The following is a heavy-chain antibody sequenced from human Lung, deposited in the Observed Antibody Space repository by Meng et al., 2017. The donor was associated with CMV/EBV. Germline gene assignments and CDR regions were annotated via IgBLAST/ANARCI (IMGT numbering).Heavy chain of an antibody. CDR2: ISYDGSDK. CDR1: GFTFSNYW. V-gene: IGHV3-30*03. J-gene: IGHJ4*02. Sequence: SLKISCEVSGFTFSNYWMSWVRQAPGKGLEWVTDISYDGSDKYYADSVRGRFTISRDNSKNTLYLQMNSLRAEDTAVYYCVRGPDSGGFDYWGQGTLVTVSS. D-gene: IGHD3-10*01. CDR3: VRGPDSGGFDY.